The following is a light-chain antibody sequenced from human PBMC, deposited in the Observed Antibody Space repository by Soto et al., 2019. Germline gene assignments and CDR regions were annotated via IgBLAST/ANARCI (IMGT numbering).Light chain of an antibody. J-gene: IGLJ1*01. CDR2: ENN. Sequence: QSVLTQPPSGSAALGQRVTISCSGSSSNIGNNYVSWYQQLPGTAPKLLIYENNKRPSGIPDRFSGSKSGTSATLGITGLQTGDEADYYCGTWDSSLSAGVFGTGTKVTVL. CDR3: GTWDSSLSAGV. CDR1: SSNIGNNY. V-gene: IGLV1-51*02.